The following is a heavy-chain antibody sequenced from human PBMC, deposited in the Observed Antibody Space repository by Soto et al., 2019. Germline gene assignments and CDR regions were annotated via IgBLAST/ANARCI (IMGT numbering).Heavy chain of an antibody. CDR2: IYWDDDK. CDR3: AHRQLVNYFHP. CDR1: GFSLTTTGMG. J-gene: IGHJ5*02. Sequence: QITLTESGPTLVKPTQTLTLTCTFSGFSLTTTGMGVGWLRQPPGKALEWLALIYWDDDKRYSPSLKRRLTITKDPYKNQVVFTMNNMDPVDTDTYYCAHRQLVNYFHPWGQGTLGTVSS. V-gene: IGHV2-5*02.